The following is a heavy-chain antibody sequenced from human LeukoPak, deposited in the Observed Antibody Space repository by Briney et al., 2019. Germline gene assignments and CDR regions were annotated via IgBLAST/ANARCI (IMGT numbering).Heavy chain of an antibody. V-gene: IGHV3-11*01. Sequence: GGSLRLSCAASGFTFSDYYMSWIRQAPGKGLEWVSYISSSGSTIYYADSVKGRFTISRDNAKNSLYLQMNSLRAEDTALYYCARWRGWELLYWYYYYMDVWGKGTTVTVSS. CDR3: ARWRGWELLYWYYYYMDV. D-gene: IGHD1-26*01. CDR2: ISSSGSTI. CDR1: GFTFSDYY. J-gene: IGHJ6*03.